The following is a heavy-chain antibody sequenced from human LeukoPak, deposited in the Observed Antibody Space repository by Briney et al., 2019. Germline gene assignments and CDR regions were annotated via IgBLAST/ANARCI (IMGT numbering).Heavy chain of an antibody. CDR3: ATTSGSYSTPFDY. Sequence: ASVKVSCKASGYTFTDYYMHWVQQAPGKGLEWMGLVDPEDGETIYAEKFQGRVTITADTSTDTAYMELSSLRSEDTAVYYCATTSGSYSTPFDYWGQGTLVTVSS. D-gene: IGHD3-10*01. CDR2: VDPEDGET. V-gene: IGHV1-69-2*01. J-gene: IGHJ4*02. CDR1: GYTFTDYY.